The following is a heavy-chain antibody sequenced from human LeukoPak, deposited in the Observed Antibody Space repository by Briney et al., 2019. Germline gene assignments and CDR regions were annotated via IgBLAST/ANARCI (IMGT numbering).Heavy chain of an antibody. J-gene: IGHJ4*02. CDR1: GFTFSTYA. Sequence: PGGSLRLSCAASGFTFSTYAMGWVRQAPGKGLDWVSSISNSGGTAYSADSVKGRFTISRDNSKNTLYLQMNSLTAGDTAVYYCAKIGSSANFDYWGQGTQVTVSS. CDR2: ISNSGGTA. V-gene: IGHV3-23*01. CDR3: AKIGSSANFDY. D-gene: IGHD2-15*01.